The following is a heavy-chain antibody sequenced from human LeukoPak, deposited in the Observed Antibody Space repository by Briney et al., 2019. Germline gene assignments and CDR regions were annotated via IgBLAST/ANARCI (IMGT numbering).Heavy chain of an antibody. Sequence: PSETLSLTCTVSGGSISSNTYYWGWIRQPPGKGLEWIGSIYYTGSSYSNPSLKGRVTISVDTSKNQFSLKLSSVTAADTAVYYCARSWWEWLPRHFDYWGQGALVTVSS. J-gene: IGHJ4*02. CDR1: GGSISSNTYY. CDR2: IYYTGSS. CDR3: ARSWWEWLPRHFDY. V-gene: IGHV4-39*07. D-gene: IGHD6-19*01.